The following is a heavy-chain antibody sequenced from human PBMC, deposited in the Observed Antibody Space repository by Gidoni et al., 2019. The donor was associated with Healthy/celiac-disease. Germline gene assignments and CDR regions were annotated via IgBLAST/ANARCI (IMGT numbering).Heavy chain of an antibody. CDR3: ARDSRSDYDFWSGYYSGFDY. V-gene: IGHV1-46*01. CDR1: GSTFTGAS. CDR2: INPSGGST. Sequence: QVQLVQSGAEVKKPWASVEVSRQASGSTFTGASLHWVRQAPGKGLEWMGIINPSGGSTSYAQKFQGRVTMTRDTSTSTVYMELSSLRSEDTAVYYCARDSRSDYDFWSGYYSGFDYWGQGTLVTVSS. D-gene: IGHD3-3*01. J-gene: IGHJ4*02.